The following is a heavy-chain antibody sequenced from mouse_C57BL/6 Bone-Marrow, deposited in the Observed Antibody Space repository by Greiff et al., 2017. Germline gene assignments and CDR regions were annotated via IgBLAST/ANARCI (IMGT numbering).Heavy chain of an antibody. CDR1: GFNIKDDY. D-gene: IGHD2-3*01. CDR3: TTAGDGYYGY. CDR2: IDPENGDT. J-gene: IGHJ2*01. V-gene: IGHV14-4*01. Sequence: VQLQQSGAELVRPGASVKLSCTASGFNIKDDYMHWVKQRPEQGLEWIGWIDPENGDTEYASKFQGKATITADTSSNTAYLQLSSLTSEDTAVYYCTTAGDGYYGYWGQGTTLTVSS.